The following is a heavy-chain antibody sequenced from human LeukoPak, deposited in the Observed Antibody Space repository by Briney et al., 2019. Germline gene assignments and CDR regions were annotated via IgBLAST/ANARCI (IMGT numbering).Heavy chain of an antibody. CDR2: INPNSGGT. CDR1: GYTFTGYY. J-gene: IGHJ4*02. CDR3: ASLGGGRQWELTADIDY. V-gene: IGHV1-2*02. D-gene: IGHD1-26*01. Sequence: ASVKVSCKASGYTFTGYYMHWVRQAPGQGLEWMGWINPNSGGTNYAQKFQGRVTMTRDTSISTAYMELSRLRSDDTAVYYCASLGGGRQWELTADIDYWGQETLVTVSS.